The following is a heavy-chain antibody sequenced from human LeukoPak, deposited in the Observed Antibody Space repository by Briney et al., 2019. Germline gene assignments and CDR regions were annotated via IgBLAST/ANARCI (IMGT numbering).Heavy chain of an antibody. V-gene: IGHV3-7*01. J-gene: IGHJ4*02. CDR3: ATRIGY. Sequence: GGSLTLSCAASGFTLSSYWMSWVRQAPGKGLEWVANIKQDGSEKYYVDSVKGRFTISRDNAKNSLYLQMNSLRAEDTAVYYCATRIGYWGQGTLVTVSS. CDR1: GFTLSSYW. D-gene: IGHD2/OR15-2a*01. CDR2: IKQDGSEK.